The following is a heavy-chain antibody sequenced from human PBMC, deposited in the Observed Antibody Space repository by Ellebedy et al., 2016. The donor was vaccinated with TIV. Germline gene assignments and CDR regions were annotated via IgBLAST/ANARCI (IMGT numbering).Heavy chain of an antibody. V-gene: IGHV4-59*08. J-gene: IGHJ4*02. D-gene: IGHD4-11*01. CDR3: ASESNSGYFDY. CDR1: GASISSYY. Sequence: MPSETLSLTCTVSGASISSYYWSRIRQPPGKGLEWIGYIYYSGSTNYNPSLKSRVTISVDTSKTQFSPKLSSVTAADTAVYYCASESNSGYFDYWGQGILVTVSS. CDR2: IYYSGST.